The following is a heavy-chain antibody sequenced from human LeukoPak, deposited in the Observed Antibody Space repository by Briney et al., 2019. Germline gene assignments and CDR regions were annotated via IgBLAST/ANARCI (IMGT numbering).Heavy chain of an antibody. J-gene: IGHJ3*02. CDR3: ARRSHKDRRAAFDI. D-gene: IGHD1-14*01. Sequence: SETLSLTCAVYGGSFSGYYWSWIRQPPGKGLEWIGEINHSGSTNYNPSLKSRVTISVDTSKNQFSLKLSSVTAADTAVYYCARRSHKDRRAAFDIWGQGTMVTVSS. V-gene: IGHV4-34*01. CDR2: INHSGST. CDR1: GGSFSGYY.